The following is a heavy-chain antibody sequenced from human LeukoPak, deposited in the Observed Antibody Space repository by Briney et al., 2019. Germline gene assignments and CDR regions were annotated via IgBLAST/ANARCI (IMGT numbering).Heavy chain of an antibody. CDR3: AVDSGSHRVVY. V-gene: IGHV4-39*01. CDR1: GGSISSSGYY. Sequence: SETLSLTCTVSGGSISSSGYYWGWVRQPRGKGLEWMGSIYYSGRTYYCPSLKSRLTISVDTSKNQYSLKLSSVTAADTALYDFAVDSGSHRVVYWGQGTLVTVSS. D-gene: IGHD1-26*01. CDR2: IYYSGRT. J-gene: IGHJ4*02.